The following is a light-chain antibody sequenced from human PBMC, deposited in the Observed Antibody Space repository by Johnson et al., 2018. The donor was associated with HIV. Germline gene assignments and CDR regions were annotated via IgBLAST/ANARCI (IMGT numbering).Light chain of an antibody. CDR3: GTWDSSLSAYV. CDR1: NSNIGNNY. V-gene: IGLV1-51*02. Sequence: QSVLTQPPSVSAAPGQKVTISCSGSNSNIGNNYVSWYQQLPGTAPKLLIYENNQRSSGIPDRFSGSKSATSATLGITGLQTGDEADYYCGTWDSSLSAYVLGTGTKVTVL. CDR2: ENN. J-gene: IGLJ1*01.